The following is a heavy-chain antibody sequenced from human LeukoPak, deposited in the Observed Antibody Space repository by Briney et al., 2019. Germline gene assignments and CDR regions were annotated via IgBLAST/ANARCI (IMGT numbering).Heavy chain of an antibody. CDR1: GFTFSTYG. CDR3: AKDRYSGLNTIDY. D-gene: IGHD6-13*01. CDR2: IWYDGSNK. V-gene: IGHV3-30*02. Sequence: PGGSLRLSCAASGFTFSTYGMHWVRQAPGKGLEWVSFIWYDGSNKYYADSVKGRFTISRDNSKSTLYLQMNSLRAEDTAVYYCAKDRYSGLNTIDYWGQGTLVTVSS. J-gene: IGHJ4*02.